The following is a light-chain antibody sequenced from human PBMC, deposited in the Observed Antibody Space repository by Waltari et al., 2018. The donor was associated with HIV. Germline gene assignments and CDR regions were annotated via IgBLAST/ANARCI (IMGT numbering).Light chain of an antibody. CDR1: QSVLYPH. J-gene: IGKJ1*01. V-gene: IGKV3-20*01. Sequence: IVLTQSPGTLSLSPGDRATLYCKASQSVLYPHFGWDQQRPGQAPRLLIYGTSNRATGIPDRFSGSGSGTDFTLTISRLEPEDFAVYYCQQYGTSPRTFGQGTKVDIK. CDR3: QQYGTSPRT. CDR2: GTS.